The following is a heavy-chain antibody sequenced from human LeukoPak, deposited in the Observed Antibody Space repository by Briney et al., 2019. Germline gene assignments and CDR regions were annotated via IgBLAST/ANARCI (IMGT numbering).Heavy chain of an antibody. CDR1: GFSFSNYW. CDR2: INEDGSDR. J-gene: IGHJ6*02. CDR3: ASPSTYGEPYYYGMDV. Sequence: PGGSLRLSCAASGFSFSNYWMTWVRQAPGKGLERVANINEDGSDRYYGDSVRGRFIISRDNAKNSLYLQMDSLRAEDTAVYYCASPSTYGEPYYYGMDVWGQGTTVTVSS. D-gene: IGHD4-17*01. V-gene: IGHV3-7*01.